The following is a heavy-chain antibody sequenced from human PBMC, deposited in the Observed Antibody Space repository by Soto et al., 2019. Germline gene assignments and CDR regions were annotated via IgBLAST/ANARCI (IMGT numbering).Heavy chain of an antibody. CDR1: GGTFSNHA. D-gene: IGHD6-13*01. V-gene: IGHV1-69*12. CDR3: AREVAADGTFREDVFDI. J-gene: IGHJ3*02. CDR2: IIPIFTTT. Sequence: QVHLVQSGAEVKKPGSSVKVSCKAPGGTFSNHAINWVRQAPGQALEWMGRIIPIFTTTNYAQKFQGRVSMTADESTTTAYMELSSLKHDDTAVYYCAREVAADGTFREDVFDIWGQGTLVTVSS.